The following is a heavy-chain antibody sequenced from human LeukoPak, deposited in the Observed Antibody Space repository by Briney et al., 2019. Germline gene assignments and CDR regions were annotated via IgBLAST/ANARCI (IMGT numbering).Heavy chain of an antibody. J-gene: IGHJ1*01. CDR2: IYYDGTS. CDR3: ARDVSWDESFQR. Sequence: SETLSLTCTVAGFSISKGFYWGWVRQPPGKGLEFIATIYYDGTSHYNPSLESRATISVDTSRNQFSLKLTSVTAADTVVYYCARDVSWDESFQRWGQGTLVTVSS. CDR1: GFSISKGFY. D-gene: IGHD1-26*01. V-gene: IGHV4-38-2*02.